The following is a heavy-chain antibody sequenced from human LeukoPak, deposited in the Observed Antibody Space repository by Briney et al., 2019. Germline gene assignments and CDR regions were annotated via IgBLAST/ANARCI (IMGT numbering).Heavy chain of an antibody. CDR3: ARETRNYYDSTGYYLIDY. CDR2: IYYSGST. V-gene: IGHV4-59*08. Sequence: SETLSLTCTVSGGSISSYYWSWIRQPPGKGLGWIGYIYYSGSTNYNPSLKSRVTISVDTSKNQFSLKLTSVTAADTAVYYCARETRNYYDSTGYYLIDYWGQGTLVTVSS. D-gene: IGHD3-22*01. CDR1: GGSISSYY. J-gene: IGHJ4*02.